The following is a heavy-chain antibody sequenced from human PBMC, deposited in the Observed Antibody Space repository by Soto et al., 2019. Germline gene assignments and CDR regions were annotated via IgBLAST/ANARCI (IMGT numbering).Heavy chain of an antibody. D-gene: IGHD6-19*01. CDR1: GFTFSSYG. Sequence: QVQLVESGGGVVQPGRSLRLSCAASGFTFSSYGMHWVRQAPGKGLEWVAVIWYDGSNKYYADSVKGRFTISRDNSKNTLYLQMNSLRAEDTAVYYCARDSGRKQWLVEGLDYWGQGTLVTVSS. V-gene: IGHV3-33*01. CDR2: IWYDGSNK. CDR3: ARDSGRKQWLVEGLDY. J-gene: IGHJ4*02.